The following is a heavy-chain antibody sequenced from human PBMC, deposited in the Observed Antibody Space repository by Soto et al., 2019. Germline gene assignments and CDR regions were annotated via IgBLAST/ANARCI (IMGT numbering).Heavy chain of an antibody. D-gene: IGHD1-7*01. J-gene: IGHJ2*01. CDR2: ISYDGSNK. CDR3: AKDTGNCNWYSYL. CDR1: GFTFSSYG. V-gene: IGHV3-30*18. Sequence: QVQLVESGGGVVQPGRSLRLSCAASGFTFSSYGMHWVRQAPGKGLEWVAVISYDGSNKYYADSVKGRFTISRDNSKNTLYLQMNSLRAEDTAVYYWAKDTGNCNWYSYLWGRGTLVTVSS.